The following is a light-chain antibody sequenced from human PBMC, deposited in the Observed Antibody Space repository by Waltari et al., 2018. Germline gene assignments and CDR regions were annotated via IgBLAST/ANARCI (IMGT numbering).Light chain of an antibody. CDR2: DDG. Sequence: SYELPQPPSVSVAPGQTARITVDGDKIGRQNVHVYQHKPGQAPVLVVYDDGDRPSGIPERFSGSNSGNTAALTISRVDAGDEAEYYCQVWDSGSNHYVFGTVTKVTVL. V-gene: IGLV3-21*02. J-gene: IGLJ1*01. CDR1: KIGRQN. CDR3: QVWDSGSNHYV.